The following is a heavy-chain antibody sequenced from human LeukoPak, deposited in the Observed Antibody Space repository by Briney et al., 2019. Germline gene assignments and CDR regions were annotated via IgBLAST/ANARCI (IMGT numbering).Heavy chain of an antibody. V-gene: IGHV3-23*01. CDR2: ISGSGVGT. J-gene: IGHJ3*02. Sequence: PGRSLRLSCAASGFTFSSYTMNWVRQAPGKGLEWDSAISGSGVGTYYADSVKGRFTISRDNSWNTLYLQMSSLRAEDTAIYYCAKDQVISGSEASDIWGQGTMVTVSS. CDR1: GFTFSSYT. CDR3: AKDQVISGSEASDI. D-gene: IGHD2-21*01.